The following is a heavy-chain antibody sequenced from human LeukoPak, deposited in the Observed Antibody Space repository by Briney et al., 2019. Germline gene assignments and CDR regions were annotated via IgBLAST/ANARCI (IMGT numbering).Heavy chain of an antibody. CDR2: INPSGGST. CDR1: GYTFTSYY. CDR3: ARAVGVARWYFDL. J-gene: IGHJ2*01. Sequence: ASVKVSCKASGYTFTSYYMHWVRQAPGQGLEWMGIINPSGGSTSYAQKFQGRVTMTRDTSTSTVYMELSSLRSEDTAVYYRARAVGVARWYFDLWGRGTPVTVSS. D-gene: IGHD2-15*01. V-gene: IGHV1-46*01.